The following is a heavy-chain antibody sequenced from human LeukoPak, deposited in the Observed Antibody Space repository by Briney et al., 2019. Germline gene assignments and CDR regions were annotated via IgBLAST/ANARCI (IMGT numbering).Heavy chain of an antibody. V-gene: IGHV3-11*01. CDR3: ASAGYDYVCGSYTFDY. CDR2: ISSSGSTI. Sequence: GGSLRLSCAASGFTFSDYYMSWIRQAPGKGLEWVSYISSSGSTIYYADSVKGRFTISRDNAKNSLYLQMNSLRAEDTAVYYCASAGYDYVCGSYTFDYWGQGTLVTVSS. CDR1: GFTFSDYY. J-gene: IGHJ4*02. D-gene: IGHD3-16*01.